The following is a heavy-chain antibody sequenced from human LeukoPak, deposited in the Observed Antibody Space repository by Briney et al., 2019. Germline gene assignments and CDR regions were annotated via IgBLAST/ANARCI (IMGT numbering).Heavy chain of an antibody. CDR3: ASFPERRSLDY. V-gene: IGHV3-74*01. CDR1: GFTFSSYA. J-gene: IGHJ4*02. Sequence: PGGSLRLSCAASGFTFSSYAMTWVRQAPGKGLVWVSLINSDGSSRNYADSVKGRFTISRDNAKNTLYLQMNSLRAEDTAVYYCASFPERRSLDYWGQGTLVTVSS. D-gene: IGHD6-25*01. CDR2: INSDGSSR.